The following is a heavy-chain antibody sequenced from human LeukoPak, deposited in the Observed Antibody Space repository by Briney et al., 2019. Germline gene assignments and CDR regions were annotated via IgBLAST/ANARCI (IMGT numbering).Heavy chain of an antibody. V-gene: IGHV4-39*01. CDR3: ARRPVVSAAIWGYENSHP. CDR1: GGSISSGSYY. D-gene: IGHD2-2*01. CDR2: IYYSGST. J-gene: IGHJ5*02. Sequence: PSQTLSLTCTVSGGSISSGSYYWGWIRQPPGKGLEWIGSIYYSGSTYYNPSLKSRVTISVGTSKNQFSLNLSSVTAADTAVYYCARRPVVSAAIWGYENSHPWGQGTLVTVSS.